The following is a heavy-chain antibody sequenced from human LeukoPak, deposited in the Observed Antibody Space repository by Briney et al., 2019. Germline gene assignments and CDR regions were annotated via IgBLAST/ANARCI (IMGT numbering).Heavy chain of an antibody. J-gene: IGHJ4*02. CDR1: GLTFPSYG. Sequence: PGRSLRLACAASGLTFPSYGMHWLRQAPGKGLEWVAIIWYDGSNKHYADSVKGRFTISRDNSKNSLYLQMNSLRTEDTALYYCAKAFYSSSWDFDYWGQGTLVTVSS. D-gene: IGHD6-6*01. CDR2: IWYDGSNK. CDR3: AKAFYSSSWDFDY. V-gene: IGHV3-33*03.